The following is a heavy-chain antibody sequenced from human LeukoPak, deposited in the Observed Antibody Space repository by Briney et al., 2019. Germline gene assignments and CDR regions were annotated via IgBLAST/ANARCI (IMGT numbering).Heavy chain of an antibody. Sequence: GASVKVSCKASGYTFTSYGISWVRQAPGQGLEWMGWISAYNGNTNYAQKLQGRVTMTTDTSTSTAYMELRSLRSDDTAVYYCARVPSPRAGSSGWYWFDYWGQGTLVTVSS. D-gene: IGHD6-19*01. V-gene: IGHV1-18*01. CDR2: ISAYNGNT. CDR3: ARVPSPRAGSSGWYWFDY. J-gene: IGHJ4*02. CDR1: GYTFTSYG.